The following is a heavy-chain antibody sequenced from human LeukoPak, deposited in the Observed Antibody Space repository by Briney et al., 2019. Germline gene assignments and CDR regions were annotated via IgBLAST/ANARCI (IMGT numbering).Heavy chain of an antibody. CDR1: GFTFSSYS. CDR3: ARGHHYYDSSAYYY. Sequence: LGGSLRLSCAASGFTFSSYSMNWVRQAPGKGLEWVSSISSSSSHIHSADSVKGRFTISRDNAKNSLYLQMNSLRAEDTAVYYCARGHHYYDSSAYYYWGQGTLVTVSS. J-gene: IGHJ4*02. V-gene: IGHV3-21*01. D-gene: IGHD3-22*01. CDR2: ISSSSSHI.